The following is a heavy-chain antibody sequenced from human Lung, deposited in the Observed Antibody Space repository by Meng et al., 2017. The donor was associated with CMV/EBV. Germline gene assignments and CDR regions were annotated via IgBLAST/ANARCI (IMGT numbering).Heavy chain of an antibody. CDR3: ARGDYYDSSGLDY. D-gene: IGHD3-22*01. CDR1: GYTFASYA. J-gene: IGHJ4*02. CDR2: INTNTGNP. Sequence: QVHLVQSAPDLKKPPASVRASCKASGYTFASYAMNWVRQAPGQGLEWMGWINTNTGNPTYAQGFTGRFVFSLDTSVSTAYLQISSLKAEDTAVYYCARGDYYDSSGLDYWGQGTLVTVSS. V-gene: IGHV7-4-1*02.